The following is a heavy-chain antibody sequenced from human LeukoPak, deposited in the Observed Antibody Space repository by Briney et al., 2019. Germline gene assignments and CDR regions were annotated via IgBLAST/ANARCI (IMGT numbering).Heavy chain of an antibody. D-gene: IGHD6-19*01. CDR3: AKGHEGGGGWFRFDY. CDR2: ISGRAGKT. Sequence: GGSLRLSCAASGFTSNTSAMSWVRQAPGKGLEWVSGISGRAGKTYYADSVKGRFTISRDNSKNTLYLQMNSLRPEDTAVYYCAKGHEGGGGWFRFDYWGQGTLVTVSS. CDR1: GFTSNTSA. J-gene: IGHJ4*02. V-gene: IGHV3-23*01.